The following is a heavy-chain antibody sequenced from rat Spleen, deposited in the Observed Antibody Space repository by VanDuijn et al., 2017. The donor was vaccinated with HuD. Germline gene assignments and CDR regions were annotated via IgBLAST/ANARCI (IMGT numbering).Heavy chain of an antibody. Sequence: EVQLVESGGGLVQPGRSLKLSCAASGFTFSHYYMAWVRQAPTKGLEWVAYISTGGDTYYRDSMKGRFTISRDNAKRTLYLQMNSLKSEDTATYYCARHGDSGDGDNWFAYWGQGTLVTVSS. CDR1: GFTFSHYY. V-gene: IGHV5-25*01. J-gene: IGHJ3*01. CDR2: ISTGGDT. CDR3: ARHGDSGDGDNWFAY. D-gene: IGHD1-1*01.